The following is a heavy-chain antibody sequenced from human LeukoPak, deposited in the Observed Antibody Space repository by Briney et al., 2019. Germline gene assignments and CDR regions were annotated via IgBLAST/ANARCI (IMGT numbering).Heavy chain of an antibody. J-gene: IGHJ4*02. CDR1: GFTFSGYG. V-gene: IGHV3-33*06. CDR2: IWYDGSNK. D-gene: IGHD6-13*01. CDR3: AKHDSAAGAFDY. Sequence: GSLRLSCAASGFTFSGYGMHWVRQALGKGLEWVALIWYDGSNKFYADSVKGRFTISRDNSKNTLYLQMNSLRAEDTAVYYCAKHDSAAGAFDYWGQGTLVTVSS.